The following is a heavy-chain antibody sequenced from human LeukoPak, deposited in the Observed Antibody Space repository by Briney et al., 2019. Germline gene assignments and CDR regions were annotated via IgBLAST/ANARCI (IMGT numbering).Heavy chain of an antibody. CDR2: ISAYNGNT. CDR1: GYTFTSYG. D-gene: IGHD2-15*01. V-gene: IGHV1-18*01. J-gene: IGHJ4*02. CDR3: AIHPRYCSGGSCYSGGDY. Sequence: ASVKVSCKASGYTFTSYGISWVRQAPGQGLEWMGWISAYNGNTNYAQKLQGRVTMTTDTSTSTAYMELSSLRSEDTAVYYCAIHPRYCSGGSCYSGGDYWGQGTLVTVSS.